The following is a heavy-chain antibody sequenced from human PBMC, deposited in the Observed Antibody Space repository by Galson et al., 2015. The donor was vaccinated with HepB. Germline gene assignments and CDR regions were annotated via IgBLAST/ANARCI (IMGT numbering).Heavy chain of an antibody. Sequence: SLRLSCAASGFTFDDYAMHWVRQAPGKGLEWVSGISWNSGSIGYADSVKGRFTISRDNAKNSLYLQMNSLRAEDTALYYCAKDMGSTVVTPFFEYWGQGTLVTVSS. CDR3: AKDMGSTVVTPFFEY. CDR2: ISWNSGSI. D-gene: IGHD4-23*01. V-gene: IGHV3-9*01. CDR1: GFTFDDYA. J-gene: IGHJ4*02.